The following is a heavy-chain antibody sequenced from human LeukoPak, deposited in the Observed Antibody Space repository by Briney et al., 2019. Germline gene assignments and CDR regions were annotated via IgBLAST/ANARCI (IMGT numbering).Heavy chain of an antibody. CDR2: ISYDGSNK. J-gene: IGHJ4*02. V-gene: IGHV3-30-3*01. CDR3: AKDRGRYYDSSGYYWGYYFDS. D-gene: IGHD3-22*01. Sequence: GGSLRLSCAASGFTFSSYAMHWVRQAPGKGLEWVAVISYDGSNKYYADSVKGRFTISRDNSKNTLYLQMSSLRAEDTAVYYCAKDRGRYYDSSGYYWGYYFDSWGQGILATVST. CDR1: GFTFSSYA.